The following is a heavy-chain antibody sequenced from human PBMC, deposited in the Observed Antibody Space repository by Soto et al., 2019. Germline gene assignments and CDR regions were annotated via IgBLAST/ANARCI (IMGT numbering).Heavy chain of an antibody. J-gene: IGHJ5*02. CDR2: IYYSGST. D-gene: IGHD3-10*01. Sequence: SETLSLTCTVSGGSISSYYWSWIRQPPGKGLEWIGYIYYSGSTNYNPSLKSRVTISVDTSKNQFSLKLSSVTAADTAVYYCARHYYGSGSYYNYNWFDPWGQGTLVTVS. V-gene: IGHV4-59*08. CDR1: GGSISSYY. CDR3: ARHYYGSGSYYNYNWFDP.